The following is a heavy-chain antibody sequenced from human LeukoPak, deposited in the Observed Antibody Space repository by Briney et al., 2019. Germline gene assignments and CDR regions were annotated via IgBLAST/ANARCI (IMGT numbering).Heavy chain of an antibody. J-gene: IGHJ4*02. D-gene: IGHD2-2*01. CDR1: GFTFSSYW. CDR3: TAGLGRTNDDS. V-gene: IGHV3-74*01. CDR2: INSDGSST. Sequence: GGSLRLSCAASGFTFSSYWMHWVRQAPGKGLVWVSRINSDGSSTSYADSVKGRFTISRDNAKNTLYLQMNSLRAEDTATYYCTAGLGRTNDDSWGQGTLVTVSS.